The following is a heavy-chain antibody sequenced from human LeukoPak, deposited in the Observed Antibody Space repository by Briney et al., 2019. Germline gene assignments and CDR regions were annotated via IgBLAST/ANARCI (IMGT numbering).Heavy chain of an antibody. J-gene: IGHJ6*02. V-gene: IGHV3-43*02. CDR3: VIGSHEYCYYIMEV. CDR2: ISGDGDTT. CDR1: DTANESWS. Sequence: RGGSLRLYSAASDTANESWSMLRNRQLPGKGLEWVSLISGDGDTTYYEDSVKGRFTISRDNRKNSLDLEMNSLKTEANALNYCVIGSHEYCYYIMEVWGQGTTVTVSS. D-gene: IGHD4-11*01.